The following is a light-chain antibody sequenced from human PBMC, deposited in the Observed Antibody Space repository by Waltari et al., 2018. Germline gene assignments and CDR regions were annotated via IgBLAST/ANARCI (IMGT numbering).Light chain of an antibody. CDR3: CSYAGTTDSVI. V-gene: IGLV2-23*02. J-gene: IGLJ2*01. Sequence: QSARTQPASGSGSPGQSLTISSAGTTSDIVSYTLVSWYKQYPGKAPKLIIYEVIHRPAGFSTRFSGSRSGNTASLTISGLQAEDEADYYCCSYAGTTDSVIFGGGTKLTVL. CDR2: EVI. CDR1: TSDIVSYTL.